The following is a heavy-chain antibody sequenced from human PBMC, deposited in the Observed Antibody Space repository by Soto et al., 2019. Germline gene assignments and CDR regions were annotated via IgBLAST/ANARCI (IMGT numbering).Heavy chain of an antibody. D-gene: IGHD6-19*01. CDR3: ARALAVAGDLGY. J-gene: IGHJ4*02. CDR1: GGTFSSDA. V-gene: IGHV1-69*01. CDR2: IIPIFGTA. Sequence: QVQLVQSGAEVKKPGSSVKVSCKASGGTFSSDAISWVRQAPGQGLEWMGGIIPIFGTANYAQKFQGRVTIPADEATSTAYMELSSLRSEDTAVYYCARALAVAGDLGYWGQGTLVTVSS.